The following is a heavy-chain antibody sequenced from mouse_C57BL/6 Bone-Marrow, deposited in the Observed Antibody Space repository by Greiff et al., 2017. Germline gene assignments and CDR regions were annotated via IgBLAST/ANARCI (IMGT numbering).Heavy chain of an antibody. CDR2: IHPNSGST. CDR3: ARGGGIHWYFDV. CDR1: GYTFTSYW. Sequence: QVQLQQPGAELVKPGASVKLSCKASGYTFTSYWMHWVKQRPGQGLEWIGMIHPNSGSTNYNEKFKSKATLTVDKSSSTAYIQLSSLTSEDSAVYYCARGGGIHWYFDVWGTGTTVTVSS. J-gene: IGHJ1*03. V-gene: IGHV1-64*01.